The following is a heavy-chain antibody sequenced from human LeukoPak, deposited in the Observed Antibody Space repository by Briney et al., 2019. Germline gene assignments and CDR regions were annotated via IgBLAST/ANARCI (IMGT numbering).Heavy chain of an antibody. J-gene: IGHJ4*02. Sequence: GASVKVSCKASGYTFTGYYMHWVRQAPGQGLEWMGWINPNSGGTNYAQKFQGRVTMTRDTSISTAYMELSRLRSDDTAVYYCARFDSSGYYGKGSLDYWGQGTLVTVSS. D-gene: IGHD3-22*01. CDR3: ARFDSSGYYGKGSLDY. CDR2: INPNSGGT. CDR1: GYTFTGYY. V-gene: IGHV1-2*02.